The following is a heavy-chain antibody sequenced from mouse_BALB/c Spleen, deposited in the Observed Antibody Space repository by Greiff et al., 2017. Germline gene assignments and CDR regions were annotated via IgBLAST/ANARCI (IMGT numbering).Heavy chain of an antibody. CDR3: ARSGYGSSYVYWYFDV. CDR1: GYTFTSYY. J-gene: IGHJ1*01. V-gene: IGHV1S56*01. D-gene: IGHD1-1*01. Sequence: VQLQQSGPELVKPGASVRISCKASGYTFTSYYIHWVKQRPGQGLEWIGWIYPGNVNTKYNEKFKGKATLTADKSSSTAYMQLSSLTSEDSAVYFCARSGYGSSYVYWYFDVWGAGTTVTVSS. CDR2: IYPGNVNT.